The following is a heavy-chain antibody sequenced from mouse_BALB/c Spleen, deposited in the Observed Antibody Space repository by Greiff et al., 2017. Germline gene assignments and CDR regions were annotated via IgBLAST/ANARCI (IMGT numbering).Heavy chain of an antibody. CDR2: IYPGSGST. Sequence: LQQPGSELVRPGASVKLSCKASGYTFTSYWMHWVKQRPGQGLEWIGNIYPGSGSTYYNEKFKGKATLTADKSSNTAYMQLSSLTSEDSAVYFCARRTTVVARNYFDYWGQGTTLTVSS. J-gene: IGHJ2*01. CDR1: GYTFTSYW. V-gene: IGHV1S22*01. D-gene: IGHD1-1*01. CDR3: ARRTTVVARNYFDY.